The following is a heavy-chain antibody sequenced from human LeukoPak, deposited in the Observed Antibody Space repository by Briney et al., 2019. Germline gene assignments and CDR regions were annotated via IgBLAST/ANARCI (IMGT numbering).Heavy chain of an antibody. J-gene: IGHJ3*02. V-gene: IGHV4-59*01. CDR2: IYYSGST. CDR3: ASGYCSGGSCEFDAFDI. CDR1: GGSISSYY. Sequence: SETLSLTCTVSGGSISSYYWSWIRQPPGKGLEWIGYIYYSGSTNYNPSLKSRVTISVDTSKNQFSLGLSSVTAADTAVYYCASGYCSGGSCEFDAFDIWGQGTMVTVSS. D-gene: IGHD2-15*01.